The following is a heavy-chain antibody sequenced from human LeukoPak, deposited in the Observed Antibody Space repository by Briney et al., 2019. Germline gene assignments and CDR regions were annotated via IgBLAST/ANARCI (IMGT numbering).Heavy chain of an antibody. CDR3: ARRRGSSSEFDY. CDR1: GDSVTSSGYY. CDR2: IYYSGST. D-gene: IGHD6-6*01. J-gene: IGHJ4*02. Sequence: SETLSLTCTVSGDSVTSSGYYWGWIRQPPGRGLEWVGNIYYSGSTYYNPSLKSRVTISADTSKNHFSLNLNSVTAADTAVYYCARRRGSSSEFDYWGQGALVTVSS. V-gene: IGHV4-39*02.